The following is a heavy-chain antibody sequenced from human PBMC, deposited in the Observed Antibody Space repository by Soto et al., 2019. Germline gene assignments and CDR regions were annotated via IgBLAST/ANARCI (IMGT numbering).Heavy chain of an antibody. Sequence: ETLSLTCTVSGGSISSYYWSWIRQPPGKGLEWIGYIYYSGSTNYNPSLKSRVTISVDTSKNQFSLKLSPVTAADTAVYYCARSPTSGWYMGPGWFDPWGQGTLVTVSS. CDR3: ARSPTSGWYMGPGWFDP. CDR2: IYYSGST. V-gene: IGHV4-59*01. CDR1: GGSISSYY. J-gene: IGHJ5*02. D-gene: IGHD6-19*01.